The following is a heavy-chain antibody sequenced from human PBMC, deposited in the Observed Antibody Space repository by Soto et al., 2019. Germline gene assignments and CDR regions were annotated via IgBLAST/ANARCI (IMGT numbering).Heavy chain of an antibody. CDR1: GGSISSYY. Sequence: PSETLSLTCTVSGGSISSYYWSWIRQPPGKGLEWIGYIYYSGSTNYNPSLKSRVTISVDTSKNQFSLKLSSVTAADTAVYYCARDKIRSGLDYWGQGTLVTVSS. CDR3: ARDKIRSGLDY. CDR2: IYYSGST. D-gene: IGHD6-19*01. J-gene: IGHJ4*02. V-gene: IGHV4-59*01.